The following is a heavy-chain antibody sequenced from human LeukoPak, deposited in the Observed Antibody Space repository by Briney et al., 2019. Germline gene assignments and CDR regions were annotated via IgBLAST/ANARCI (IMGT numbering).Heavy chain of an antibody. V-gene: IGHV4-34*01. Sequence: SETLSLTCAVYGGTFSGYYWSWIRQPPGKRLEWVGKSNDSGGTNYNPSLKSRVTTSADKPKTQVSLKLTSVTAADTAVYYCASLSVIVGAALEYYYYYMDVWGKGTTVTVSS. D-gene: IGHD1-26*01. J-gene: IGHJ6*03. CDR2: SNDSGGT. CDR1: GGTFSGYY. CDR3: ASLSVIVGAALEYYYYYMDV.